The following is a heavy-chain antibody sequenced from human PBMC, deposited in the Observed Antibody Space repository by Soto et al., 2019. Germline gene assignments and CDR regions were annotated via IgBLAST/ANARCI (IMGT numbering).Heavy chain of an antibody. V-gene: IGHV4-34*01. CDR1: GGSFSGYY. D-gene: IGHD1-26*01. Sequence: SETLSLTCAVYGGSFSGYYWSWIRQPPGKGLEWTGEINHSGSTNYNPSLKSRVTISVDTSKNQFSLKLSSVTAADTAVYYCATRRDSGSYGGLDYWGQGTLVTSPQ. J-gene: IGHJ4*02. CDR2: INHSGST. CDR3: ATRRDSGSYGGLDY.